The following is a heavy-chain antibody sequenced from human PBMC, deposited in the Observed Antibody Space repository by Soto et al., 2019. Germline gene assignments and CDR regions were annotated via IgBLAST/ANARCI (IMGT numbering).Heavy chain of an antibody. Sequence: ASVKVSCKASGYTFTSYGISWVRQAPGQGLEWMGWISAYNGNTNYAQKLQGRVTMTTDTSTSTAYMELRSLRSDDTAVYYCARDVSEVGASIFGYWGKGTLVTVSS. CDR3: ARDVSEVGASIFGY. D-gene: IGHD1-26*01. CDR2: ISAYNGNT. V-gene: IGHV1-18*04. J-gene: IGHJ4*02. CDR1: GYTFTSYG.